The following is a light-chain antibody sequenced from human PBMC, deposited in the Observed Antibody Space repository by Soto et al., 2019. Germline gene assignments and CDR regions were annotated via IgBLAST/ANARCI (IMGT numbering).Light chain of an antibody. V-gene: IGKV3-20*01. CDR3: QQYGSSPIT. Sequence: DIVLTQSPGTLSLSPGERATLSCRASQSVSNSHLAWYQQKPGQAPRLLIYGASSRAAGIPDRFSGSGSGTDFTLTISRLEPEDFAVYFCQQYGSSPITFGQGARLEIK. J-gene: IGKJ5*01. CDR2: GAS. CDR1: QSVSNSH.